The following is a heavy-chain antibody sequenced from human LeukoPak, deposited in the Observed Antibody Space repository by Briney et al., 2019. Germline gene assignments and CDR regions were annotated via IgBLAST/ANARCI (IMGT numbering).Heavy chain of an antibody. Sequence: ASVTVSCKASGYTFTNYGISWVRQAPGQGLEWMGWMSTYNGNTNYAQKFQGRVTMTTETSTSTAYMELRSLRSDDTAFYYCARVNSGNYYHFDYWGQGTLVTVSS. CDR2: MSTYNGNT. V-gene: IGHV1-18*01. D-gene: IGHD1-26*01. CDR3: ARVNSGNYYHFDY. CDR1: GYTFTNYG. J-gene: IGHJ4*02.